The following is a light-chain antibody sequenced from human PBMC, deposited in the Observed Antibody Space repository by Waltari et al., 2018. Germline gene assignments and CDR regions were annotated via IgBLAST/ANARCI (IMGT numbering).Light chain of an antibody. Sequence: EIVLTQSPGTLSLSPGERATLSCRASQSVSSSYLAWYQQKPGQAPRLLIYGASSRATGIPDRFSGSGSGTDFTLTISSLQPEDFATYYCQQSKTLPLTFGGGTRVEI. V-gene: IGKV3-20*01. CDR3: QQSKTLPLT. CDR1: QSVSSSY. J-gene: IGKJ4*01. CDR2: GAS.